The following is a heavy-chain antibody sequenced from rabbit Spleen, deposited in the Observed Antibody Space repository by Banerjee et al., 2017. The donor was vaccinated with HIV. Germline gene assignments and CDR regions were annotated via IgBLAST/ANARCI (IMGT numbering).Heavy chain of an antibody. V-gene: IGHV1S40*01. D-gene: IGHD1-1*01. CDR2: IAGSSSGFS. Sequence: QSLEESGGGLVQPEGSLALTCTASGFSFSSSDYICWVRQAPGKGLEWISCIAGSSSGFSYSATWAKGRFSISKTSSTTVTLQMTSLTAADTATYFCVRGASSSGYYNLWGPGTLVTVS. J-gene: IGHJ4*01. CDR3: VRGASSSGYYNL. CDR1: GFSFSSSDY.